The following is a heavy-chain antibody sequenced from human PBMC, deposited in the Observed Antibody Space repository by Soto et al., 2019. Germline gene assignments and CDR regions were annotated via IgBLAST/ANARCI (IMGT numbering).Heavy chain of an antibody. J-gene: IGHJ4*02. V-gene: IGHV3-64*01. CDR1: GFTFSSYA. CDR3: ARMGSGYHY. Sequence: EVQLVESGGGLVQPGGSLRLSCAASGFTFSSYAMHWVRQAPGKGLEYVSAISSNGGSTYYANSVKGRFTISRDNSQNTLYLQMGSLRAEDMAVYYCARMGSGYHYWGQGTLVTVSS. D-gene: IGHD3-22*01. CDR2: ISSNGGST.